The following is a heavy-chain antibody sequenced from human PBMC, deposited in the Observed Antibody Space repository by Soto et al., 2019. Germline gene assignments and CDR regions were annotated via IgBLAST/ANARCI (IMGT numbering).Heavy chain of an antibody. D-gene: IGHD3-22*01. Sequence: GESLKISFKGSGYSFTSYLISWVRQMPVKGLEWMGRIDPSDSYTNYSPSFQGHVTISADKSISTAYLQWSSLKASDTAMYYCARHMKIFYDSSGYNDAFDISGQRTIVTLSS. CDR2: IDPSDSYT. J-gene: IGHJ3*02. V-gene: IGHV5-10-1*01. CDR3: ARHMKIFYDSSGYNDAFDI. CDR1: GYSFTSYL.